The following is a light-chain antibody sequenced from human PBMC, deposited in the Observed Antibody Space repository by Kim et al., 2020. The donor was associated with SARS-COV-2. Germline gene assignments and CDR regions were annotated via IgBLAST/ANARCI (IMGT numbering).Light chain of an antibody. V-gene: IGKV3-20*01. CDR2: GTI. J-gene: IGKJ1*01. CDR3: QQYEASSWT. CDR1: QTIDMNF. Sequence: EIVLTQSPGTLSLSPGERVTLSCRASQTIDMNFLAWYQQKPGQAPRLLIYGTITRATGIPDRFRGRGSGTDFTLTISRLEPEDFAVYYCQQYEASSWTFGKGTKVDIK.